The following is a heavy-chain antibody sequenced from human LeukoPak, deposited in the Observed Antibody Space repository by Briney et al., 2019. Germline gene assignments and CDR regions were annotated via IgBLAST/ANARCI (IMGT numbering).Heavy chain of an antibody. CDR3: ARVVSSSWYYYYYYMDV. CDR1: GYTFTSYG. CDR2: ISAYNGNT. J-gene: IGHJ6*03. Sequence: GASVTVSCKASGYTFTSYGISWVRQAPGQGLEWMGWISAYNGNTNYAQKLQGRVTMTTDTSTSTAYMELRSLRSDDTAVYYCARVVSSSWYYYYYYMDVWGKGTTVTISS. V-gene: IGHV1-18*01. D-gene: IGHD6-13*01.